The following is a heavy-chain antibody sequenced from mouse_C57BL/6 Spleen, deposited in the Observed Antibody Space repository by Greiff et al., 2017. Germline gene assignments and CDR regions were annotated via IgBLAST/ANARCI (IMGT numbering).Heavy chain of an antibody. J-gene: IGHJ2*01. Sequence: EVKVVESGGGLVKPGGSLKLSCAASGFTFSDYGMHWVRQAPEKGLEWVAYISSGSSTIYYADTVKGRFTISRDNAKNTLFLQMTSLRSEDTAMYYCARTHHWGQGTTLTDSS. V-gene: IGHV5-17*01. CDR2: ISSGSSTI. CDR3: ARTHH. CDR1: GFTFSDYG.